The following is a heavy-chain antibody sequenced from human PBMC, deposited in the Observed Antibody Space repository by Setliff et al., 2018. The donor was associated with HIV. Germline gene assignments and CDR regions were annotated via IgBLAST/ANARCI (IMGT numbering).Heavy chain of an antibody. CDR2: IRYDGNNK. J-gene: IGHJ4*02. D-gene: IGHD6-19*01. V-gene: IGHV3-30*02. CDR1: GFTFSSHG. CDR3: AKDHESSGWFRGYIDY. Sequence: LRLSCATSGFTFSSHGIHWVRQAPGKGLEWVAFIRYDGNNKYYADSVKGRFTISRDNSKNTLDLQMNSLRAEDTAVYYCAKDHESSGWFRGYIDYWGPGTLVTVSS.